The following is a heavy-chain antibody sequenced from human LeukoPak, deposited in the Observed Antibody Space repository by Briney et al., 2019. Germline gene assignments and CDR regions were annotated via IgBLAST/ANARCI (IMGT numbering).Heavy chain of an antibody. CDR1: GYSFASHW. D-gene: IGHD5-12*01. CDR2: IYPGDSDT. Sequence: GESLKISWKGSGYSFASHWIGGVGQMPGKGLEWMGFIYPGDSDTRYSPSFQGQVTLSADKSINTAYLQWNSLKASDTAMFYCARLRGQSGYEYFAYWGQGTLVTVSS. V-gene: IGHV5-51*01. CDR3: ARLRGQSGYEYFAY. J-gene: IGHJ4*02.